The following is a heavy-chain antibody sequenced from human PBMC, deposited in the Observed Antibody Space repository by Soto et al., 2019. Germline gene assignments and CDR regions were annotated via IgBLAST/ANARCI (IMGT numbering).Heavy chain of an antibody. Sequence: QVQLVESGGGVVQPGRSLSLSCAASGFTFSDYPMHWVRQAPGKGLEWVAVISYDGRVKYYVDSVNGRFTISRDDSKDTLYLQMNSLRVDDTAVYYCARDFSVGAPDYFDYWGQGTLVTVSS. V-gene: IGHV3-30*04. J-gene: IGHJ4*02. D-gene: IGHD1-26*01. CDR2: ISYDGRVK. CDR3: ARDFSVGAPDYFDY. CDR1: GFTFSDYP.